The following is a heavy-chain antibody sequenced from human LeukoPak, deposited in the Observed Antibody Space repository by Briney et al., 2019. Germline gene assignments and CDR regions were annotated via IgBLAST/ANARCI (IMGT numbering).Heavy chain of an antibody. CDR3: ARDQRYYDSSMVDY. Sequence: ASVKVSCKASGYTFTDYYIHWVRQAPGQGPEWMGWINPNSGGTNYAQKFQGRVTMTRDTSISTAYMELSRLRSDDTAVYYCARDQRYYDSSMVDYWGQGTLVTVSS. J-gene: IGHJ4*02. CDR2: INPNSGGT. V-gene: IGHV1-2*02. D-gene: IGHD3-22*01. CDR1: GYTFTDYY.